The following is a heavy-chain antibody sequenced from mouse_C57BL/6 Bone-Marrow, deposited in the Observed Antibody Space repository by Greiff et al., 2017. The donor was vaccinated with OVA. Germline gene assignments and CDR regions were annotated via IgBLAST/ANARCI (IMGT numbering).Heavy chain of an antibody. CDR3: ARHEGDSSGYGFFAY. J-gene: IGHJ3*01. D-gene: IGHD3-2*02. CDR2: FYPGSGSI. Sequence: QVQLQQPGAELVRPGSSVKLSCKASGYTFTEYTIHWVKQRSGQGLEWIGWFYPGSGSIKYNEKFKDKATLTADKSSSTVYMELSRLTSEDSAVYFCARHEGDSSGYGFFAYWGQGTLVTVSA. V-gene: IGHV1-62-2*01. CDR1: GYTFTEYT.